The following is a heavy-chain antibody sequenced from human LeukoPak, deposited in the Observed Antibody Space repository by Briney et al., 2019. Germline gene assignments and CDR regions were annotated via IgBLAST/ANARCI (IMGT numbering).Heavy chain of an antibody. CDR2: VRPTSYGGTA. CDR3: TKGARPDY. J-gene: IGHJ4*02. Sequence: GRSLRLSCITSGFTFGDFSMSWFRQTPGKGLEWVGFVRPTSYGGTAEYAASVRVRFTISRNDSKSIAYLQMNSLKTEDTAMYYCTKGARPDYWGQGTLVTVSS. D-gene: IGHD6-6*01. V-gene: IGHV3-49*03. CDR1: GFTFGDFS.